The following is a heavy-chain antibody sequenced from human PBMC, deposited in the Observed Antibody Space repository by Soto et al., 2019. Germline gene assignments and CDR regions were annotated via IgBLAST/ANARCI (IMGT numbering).Heavy chain of an antibody. CDR1: GFTISSYA. Sequence: GGSLRLSCAASGFTISSYAMSWVRQAPGKGLEWVSAISGGGGSTYYADSVKGRFTISRDNSKNTLYLQMNSLRAEDTAVYYCAKARAQYYDFWSGYPVDYWGQGTLVTVSS. CDR2: ISGGGGST. CDR3: AKARAQYYDFWSGYPVDY. J-gene: IGHJ4*02. D-gene: IGHD3-3*01. V-gene: IGHV3-23*01.